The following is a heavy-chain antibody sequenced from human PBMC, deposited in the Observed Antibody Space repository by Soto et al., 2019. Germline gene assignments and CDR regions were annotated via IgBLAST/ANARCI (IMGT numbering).Heavy chain of an antibody. CDR1: GGSISSGGYY. CDR3: AKEPGKKAYGGNSGWYRYGMDV. J-gene: IGHJ6*02. V-gene: IGHV4-31*03. D-gene: IGHD6-19*01. CDR2: IYYSGST. Sequence: SETLSLTCTVSGGSISSGGYYWSWIRQHPGKGLEWIGYIYYSGSTYYNPSLKSRVTVSVDTSKNQFSLKLSSVTAADTAVYYCAKEPGKKAYGGNSGWYRYGMDVWGQGTTVTVSS.